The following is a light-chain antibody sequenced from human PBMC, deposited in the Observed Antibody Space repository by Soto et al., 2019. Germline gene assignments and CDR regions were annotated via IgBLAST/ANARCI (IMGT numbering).Light chain of an antibody. CDR2: LGS. Sequence: EIVLTQSPLSLPVTPGEPASISCRSSRNLLHSNGYYYLDWYLQKPGQSPQLLISLGSNRASGVPDRFSGSGSGTDLTLTISRVEAEDVGVYFCAQGLATPFTFGGGTKVEIK. V-gene: IGKV2-28*01. J-gene: IGKJ4*01. CDR3: AQGLATPFT. CDR1: RNLLHSNGYYY.